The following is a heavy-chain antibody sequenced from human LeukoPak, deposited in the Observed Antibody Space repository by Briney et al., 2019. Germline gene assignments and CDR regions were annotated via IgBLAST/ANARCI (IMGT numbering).Heavy chain of an antibody. J-gene: IGHJ4*02. V-gene: IGHV4-59*01. CDR2: IYYSGST. CDR3: ARGGVDTAMVTTPFDY. CDR1: GGSISSYY. D-gene: IGHD5-18*01. Sequence: PSETLSLTCTVSGGSISSYYWSWIRQPPGKGLEWIGYIYYSGSTNYNPSLKSRVTISVDTSKNQFSLKLSSVTAADTAVYYCARGGVDTAMVTTPFDYWGQGTLVTVSS.